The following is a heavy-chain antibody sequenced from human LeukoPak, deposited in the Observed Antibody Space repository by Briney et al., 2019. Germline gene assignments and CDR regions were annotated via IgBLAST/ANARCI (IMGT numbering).Heavy chain of an antibody. D-gene: IGHD3-16*01. CDR2: IKEDGSEK. CDR3: ARDRRSGGRGLDY. Sequence: PGGSLRLSCAASGFTFSRYWMSWVRQAPGKGLEWVANIKEDGSEKYYVDSVKGRFTISRDNAKNSLYLQMNSLRAEDTAVYYCARDRRSGGRGLDYWGQGTLVTVSS. J-gene: IGHJ4*02. CDR1: GFTFSRYW. V-gene: IGHV3-7*01.